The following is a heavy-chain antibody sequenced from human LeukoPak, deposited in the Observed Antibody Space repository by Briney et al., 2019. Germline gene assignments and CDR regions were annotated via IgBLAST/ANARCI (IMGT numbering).Heavy chain of an antibody. D-gene: IGHD3-10*01. CDR1: GFTFNIYG. Sequence: PGGSLRLSCAASGFTFNIYGMHWVRQAPGKGLEWVAFIRYDGSNKYYADSVKGRFTISRDNSKNTLYLQVNSLRAEGTAVYYCAKDGDDYYGSGSYSDYWGQGTLVTVSS. CDR2: IRYDGSNK. J-gene: IGHJ4*02. CDR3: AKDGDDYYGSGSYSDY. V-gene: IGHV3-30*02.